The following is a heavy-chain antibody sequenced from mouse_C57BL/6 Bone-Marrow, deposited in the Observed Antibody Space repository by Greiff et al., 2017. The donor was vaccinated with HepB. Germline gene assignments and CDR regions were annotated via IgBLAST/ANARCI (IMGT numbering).Heavy chain of an antibody. J-gene: IGHJ2*01. D-gene: IGHD2-5*01. CDR1: GFNIKDDY. V-gene: IGHV14-4*01. CDR3: TTYSNYVAFDY. Sequence: EVQLQQSGAELVRPGASVKLSCTASGFNIKDDYMHWVKQRPEQGLEWIGWIDPENGDTEYASKFQGKATITADTSSNTASLQLSSLTSEDTAVYYCTTYSNYVAFDYWGQGTTLTVSS. CDR2: IDPENGDT.